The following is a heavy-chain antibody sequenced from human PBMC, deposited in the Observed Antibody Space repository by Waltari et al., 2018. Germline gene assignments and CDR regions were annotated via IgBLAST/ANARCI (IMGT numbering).Heavy chain of an antibody. J-gene: IGHJ3*02. Sequence: EVQLVESGGGLVQPGGSLRLSCAASGFTLRSYWMNWGRQAPGKGLEWVANIKKDGSEEYYVDSVRGRFTISRDNAKNSLYLQMNSLRPEDTAVYYCARDQWFAFDIWGQGTMVTVSS. CDR2: IKKDGSEE. D-gene: IGHD3-22*01. V-gene: IGHV3-7*01. CDR3: ARDQWFAFDI. CDR1: GFTLRSYW.